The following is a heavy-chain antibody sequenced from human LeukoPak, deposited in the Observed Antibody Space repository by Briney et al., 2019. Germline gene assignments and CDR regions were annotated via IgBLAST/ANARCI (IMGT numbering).Heavy chain of an antibody. CDR3: AKDYTAMVMHPDY. V-gene: IGHV3-30*02. D-gene: IGHD5-18*01. J-gene: IGHJ4*02. CDR1: GFTFSSYG. Sequence: HPGGSLRLSCAASGFTFSSYGMHWVRQAPGKGLEWVAFIRYDGSNKYYADSVKGRFTISRDNSKSTLYLQMNSLRAEDTALYYCAKDYTAMVMHPDYWGQGTLVTVSS. CDR2: IRYDGSNK.